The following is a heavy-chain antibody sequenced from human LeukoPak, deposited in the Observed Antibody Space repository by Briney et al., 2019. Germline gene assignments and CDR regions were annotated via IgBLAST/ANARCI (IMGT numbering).Heavy chain of an antibody. J-gene: IGHJ4*02. D-gene: IGHD2-15*01. CDR2: IYYSGST. CDR1: GGSISSGSYY. CDR3: ARASRSSGGSY. V-gene: IGHV4-31*03. Sequence: SQTLSLTCTVSGGSISSGSYYWSWIRQHPGKGLEWIGYIYYSGSTYYNPSLKSRVTISVDTSKNQFSLKLSSVTAADTAVYYCARASRSSGGSYWGQGTLVTVSS.